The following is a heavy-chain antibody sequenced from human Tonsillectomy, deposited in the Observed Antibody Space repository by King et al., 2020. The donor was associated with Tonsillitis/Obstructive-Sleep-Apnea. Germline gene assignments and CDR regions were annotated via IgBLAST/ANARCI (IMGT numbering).Heavy chain of an antibody. Sequence: VQLQQWGAGLLKPSETLSLTCAVYGGSFSGYYWSWLRQPPGKALEWIGEINHGGSTRYSPSLKSRVTLSLDSSKNQFSLKLNSMTAADTAVYYCARGDLLTGYYASTDFDYWGQGTLVTVSS. J-gene: IGHJ4*02. CDR2: INHGGST. CDR1: GGSFSGYY. V-gene: IGHV4-34*01. CDR3: ARGDLLTGYYASTDFDY. D-gene: IGHD3-9*01.